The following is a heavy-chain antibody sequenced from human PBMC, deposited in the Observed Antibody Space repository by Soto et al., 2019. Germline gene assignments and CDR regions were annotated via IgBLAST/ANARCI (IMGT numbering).Heavy chain of an antibody. V-gene: IGHV3-48*03. CDR3: ARQENCDYGDDVGYYYYGMDV. Sequence: GSLRLSCAASGFTFSSYEMNWVRQAPGKGLEWVSYISSGSTIYYADSVKGRFTISRDNAKNSLYLQMNSLRADDTAVYYCARQENCDYGDDVGYYYYGMDVWGQGTTVTVSS. J-gene: IGHJ6*02. CDR2: ISSGSTI. D-gene: IGHD4-17*01. CDR1: GFTFSSYE.